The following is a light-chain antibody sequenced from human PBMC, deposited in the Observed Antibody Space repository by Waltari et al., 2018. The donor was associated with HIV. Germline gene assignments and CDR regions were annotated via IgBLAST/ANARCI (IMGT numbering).Light chain of an antibody. J-gene: IGKJ2*01. V-gene: IGKV4-1*01. CDR3: QQYYSTPQT. Sequence: DIVMTQSPDSLAVSLGERATINCKSRQSVLYRSTNTNYLAWYQQKPGQPPKLLIYWASTRESGVPDRFSGSGSGTDFTLTISSLQAEDVAVYYCQQYYSTPQTFGQGTKLEIK. CDR1: QSVLYRSTNTNY. CDR2: WAS.